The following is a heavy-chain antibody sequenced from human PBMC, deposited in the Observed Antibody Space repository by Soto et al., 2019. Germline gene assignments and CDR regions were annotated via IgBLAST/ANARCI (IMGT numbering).Heavy chain of an antibody. CDR2: INPNSGGT. V-gene: IGHV1-2*04. J-gene: IGHJ6*02. Sequence: ASVKVSCKASGYTFTGYYMHWVRQAPGQGLEWMGWINPNSGGTNYAQKFQGWVTMTRDTSISTAYMELSRLRSDDTAVYYCARAQGIIVEPQSHHYRLAFCGQGSTVTGSS. CDR3: ARAQGIIVEPQSHHYRLAF. CDR1: GYTFTGYY. D-gene: IGHD1-26*01.